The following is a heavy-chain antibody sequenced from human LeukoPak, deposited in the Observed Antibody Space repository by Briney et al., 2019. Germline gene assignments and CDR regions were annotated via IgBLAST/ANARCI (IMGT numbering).Heavy chain of an antibody. V-gene: IGHV3-30*18. D-gene: IGHD3-10*01. CDR2: ISYDGSNK. Sequence: GGSLRLSCAASGFTFSSYGMHWVRQAPGKGLEWVAVISYDGSNKYYADSVKGRFTISRDNSENTLYLQMNSLRAEDTAVYYCAKLAFYGSGSYYNEFDYWGQGTLVTVSS. CDR1: GFTFSSYG. J-gene: IGHJ4*02. CDR3: AKLAFYGSGSYYNEFDY.